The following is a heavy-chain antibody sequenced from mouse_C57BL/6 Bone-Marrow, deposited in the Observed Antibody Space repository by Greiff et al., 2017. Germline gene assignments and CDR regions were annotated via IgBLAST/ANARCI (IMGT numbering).Heavy chain of an antibody. CDR3: ARLNCPYYYGSPDY. CDR2: IRNKANGYTT. CDR1: GFTFTDYY. V-gene: IGHV7-3*01. D-gene: IGHD1-1*01. Sequence: EVQGVESGGGLVQPGGSLSLSCAASGFTFTDYYMSWVRQPPGKALEWLGFIRNKANGYTTEYSASVKGRFTISRDNSQSILHLQMNALRAEDSATYYGARLNCPYYYGSPDYWGQGTTLTVSS. J-gene: IGHJ2*01.